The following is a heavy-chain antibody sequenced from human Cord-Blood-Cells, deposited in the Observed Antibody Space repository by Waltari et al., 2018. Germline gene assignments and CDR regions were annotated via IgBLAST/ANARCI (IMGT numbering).Heavy chain of an antibody. D-gene: IGHD3-3*01. CDR3: AKVCDFWSGYYDAFDI. V-gene: IGHV3-30*18. CDR1: GFTFSSYG. CDR2: ITYDGSNK. Sequence: QVQLVESGGGVVQPGRSLRLSCAASGFTFSSYGMHWVSQAPGKGLEWVAVITYDGSNKYYADSVKGRFTISRDNSKNTLYLQMNSLRAEDTAVYYCAKVCDFWSGYYDAFDIWGQGTMVTVSS. J-gene: IGHJ3*02.